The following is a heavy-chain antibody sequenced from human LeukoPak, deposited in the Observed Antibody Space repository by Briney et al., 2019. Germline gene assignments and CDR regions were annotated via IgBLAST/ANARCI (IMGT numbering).Heavy chain of an antibody. J-gene: IGHJ4*02. Sequence: PSETLSLTCTVSGYSISSGYYWGWIRQPPGKGLEWIGSIYHSGSTYYNPSLKSRVTISVDTSKDQFSLKLSSVTAADTAVYYCARVVLVTAPRGFDYWGQGTLVTVSS. CDR3: ARVVLVTAPRGFDY. V-gene: IGHV4-38-2*02. CDR1: GYSISSGYY. CDR2: IYHSGST. D-gene: IGHD2-21*02.